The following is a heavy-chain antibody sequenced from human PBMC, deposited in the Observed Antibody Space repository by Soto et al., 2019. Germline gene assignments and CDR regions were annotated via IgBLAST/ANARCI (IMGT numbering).Heavy chain of an antibody. V-gene: IGHV1-18*01. J-gene: IGHJ4*02. CDR2: ISAYNGNT. Sequence: GASVKVSCKGSGYTFTSYAISWVRQAPGQGLEWMGWISAYNGNTNYAQKLQGRVTMTTDTSTTTAYMELRSLRSDDTAVYYCGCVAAAPSTPHYWPQRTVVTVSS. D-gene: IGHD6-25*01. CDR3: GCVAAAPSTPHY. CDR1: GYTFTSYA.